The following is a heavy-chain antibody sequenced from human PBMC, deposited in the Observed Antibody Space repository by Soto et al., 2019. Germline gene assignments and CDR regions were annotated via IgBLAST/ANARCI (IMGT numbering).Heavy chain of an antibody. D-gene: IGHD4-17*01. CDR1: GFTFSSYA. Sequence: QVQLVESGGGVVQPGRSLRLSCAASGFTFSSYAMHWVRQAPGKGLEWVAVISYDGSNKYYADSVKGRFTISRDNSKNTLYLQMNSLRAEDTAVYYCSREDYGDYVGDYWGQGTLVTVS. V-gene: IGHV3-30-3*01. J-gene: IGHJ4*02. CDR3: SREDYGDYVGDY. CDR2: ISYDGSNK.